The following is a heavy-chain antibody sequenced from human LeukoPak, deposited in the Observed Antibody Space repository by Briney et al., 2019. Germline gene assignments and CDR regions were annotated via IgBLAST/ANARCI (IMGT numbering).Heavy chain of an antibody. Sequence: SETLSLTCAVYGGSFSGYYWSWIRQPPGKGLEWIGEINHSGNTNYNPSLKSRVTISVDTSKNQFSLNLSSVTAADTAVYFCARDWGVGGRPGYMDVWGKGTTVTVSS. V-gene: IGHV4-34*01. D-gene: IGHD6-6*01. CDR2: INHSGNT. J-gene: IGHJ6*03. CDR1: GGSFSGYY. CDR3: ARDWGVGGRPGYMDV.